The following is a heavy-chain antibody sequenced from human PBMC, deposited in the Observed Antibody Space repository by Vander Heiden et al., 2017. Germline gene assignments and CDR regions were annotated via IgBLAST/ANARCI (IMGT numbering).Heavy chain of an antibody. CDR2: ISGSGRNT. CDR3: AKRGGIGYYFDS. D-gene: IGHD3-16*01. Sequence: EVQLLESGGGLVQPGGSLRLSCSASGSTFSTSAMSWVRQAPGKGLEWVSSISGSGRNTYYTDSVKGRFTISRDNSRNTLSLQMNSLRADDTAVYYCAKRGGIGYYFDSWGQGTLVTVSS. J-gene: IGHJ4*02. CDR1: GSTFSTSA. V-gene: IGHV3-23*01.